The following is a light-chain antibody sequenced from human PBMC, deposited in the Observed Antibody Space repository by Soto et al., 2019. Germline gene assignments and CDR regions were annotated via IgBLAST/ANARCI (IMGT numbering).Light chain of an antibody. V-gene: IGLV3-21*02. CDR2: DDN. CDR1: NIGTKS. CDR3: QVWDSSSYHVV. J-gene: IGLJ2*01. Sequence: VLTQPPSVSVAPGQTARITCGGNNIGTKSVHWYQQKPGQAPVLVVYDDNDRPSGIPERFSGSNSGNTATLTISRVEAGDEADYYCQVWDSSSYHVVFGGGTKLTVL.